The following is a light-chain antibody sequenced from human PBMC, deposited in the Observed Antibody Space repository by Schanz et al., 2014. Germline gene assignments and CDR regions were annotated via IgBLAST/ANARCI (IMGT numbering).Light chain of an antibody. CDR3: SSYTSSSTLG. J-gene: IGLJ3*02. V-gene: IGLV2-14*01. Sequence: QSALTQPASVSGSPGQSITISCTGTSSDIGAYNYVSWYQQHPYRAPKLIIYDVHNRPSGISNRFSGSKSGNTASLTISGLQAEDEADYYCSSYTSSSTLGFGGGTKLTVL. CDR2: DVH. CDR1: SSDIGAYNY.